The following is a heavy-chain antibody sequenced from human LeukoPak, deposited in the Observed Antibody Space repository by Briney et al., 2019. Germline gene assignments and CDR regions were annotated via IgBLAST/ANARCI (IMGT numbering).Heavy chain of an antibody. CDR2: INPNSSGT. Sequence: ASVKVSCKASGYTFTSYYMHWVRQAPGQGLEWMGWINPNSSGTNYAQKFQGRVTMTRDTSISTAYMELSRLRSDDTAVYYCASSPYGSGSINYYYYYMDVWGKGTTVTISS. J-gene: IGHJ6*03. V-gene: IGHV1-2*02. D-gene: IGHD3-10*01. CDR3: ASSPYGSGSINYYYYYMDV. CDR1: GYTFTSYY.